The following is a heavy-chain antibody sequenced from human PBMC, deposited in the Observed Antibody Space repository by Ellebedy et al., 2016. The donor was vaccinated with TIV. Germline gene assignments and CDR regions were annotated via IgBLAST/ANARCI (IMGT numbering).Heavy chain of an antibody. Sequence: GESLKISXAASGFTFSSYAMSWVRQAPGKGLEWVSAISGSGGSTYYADSVKGRFTISRDNSKNTLYLQMNSLRAEDTAVYYCAKTSLRYCSGGSCLSYFDYWGQGTLVTVSS. CDR2: ISGSGGST. V-gene: IGHV3-23*01. CDR1: GFTFSSYA. J-gene: IGHJ4*02. D-gene: IGHD2-15*01. CDR3: AKTSLRYCSGGSCLSYFDY.